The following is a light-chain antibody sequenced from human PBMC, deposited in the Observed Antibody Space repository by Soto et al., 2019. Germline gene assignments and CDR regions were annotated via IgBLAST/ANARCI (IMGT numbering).Light chain of an antibody. J-gene: IGLJ1*01. CDR2: EVS. V-gene: IGLV2-8*01. CDR3: SSYAGSSNFV. Sequence: QSALTQPASVSGSPGQSITISCTGTSSDVGGYNFVSWYQQLPGKAPKLMIYEVSKRPSGVPDRFSGSKSGNTASLTVSGLQAEDEADYYCSSYAGSSNFVFGTGTKVTVL. CDR1: SSDVGGYNF.